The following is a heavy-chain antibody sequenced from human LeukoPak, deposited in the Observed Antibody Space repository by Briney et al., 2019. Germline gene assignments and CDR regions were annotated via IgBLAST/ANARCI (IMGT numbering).Heavy chain of an antibody. J-gene: IGHJ4*02. Sequence: GGSLRLSCAASGFTFSSYWMSWVRQAPGKGLEWVANIKQDGSEKYYVDSVKGRFTISRDNAKNSLYLQMNSLRAEDTAVYYCARKAVADRTKFDYWGQGTLVTVSS. CDR2: IKQDGSEK. CDR1: GFTFSSYW. CDR3: ARKAVADRTKFDY. V-gene: IGHV3-7*01. D-gene: IGHD6-19*01.